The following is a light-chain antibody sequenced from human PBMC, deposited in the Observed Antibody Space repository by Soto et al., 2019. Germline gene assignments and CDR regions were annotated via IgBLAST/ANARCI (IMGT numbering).Light chain of an antibody. V-gene: IGLV1-44*01. J-gene: IGLJ3*02. CDR1: SSNIGRSF. CDR3: AAWDSSLEGWA. CDR2: NNN. Sequence: QSVLTQPPSASGTPGQRVTISCSGSSSNIGRSFVYWYQQLPGTAPKLLIHNNNQRPSGVPDRVSGSKSGTSASLAISGLQSEDEADYYCAAWDSSLEGWAFGGGTKVTVL.